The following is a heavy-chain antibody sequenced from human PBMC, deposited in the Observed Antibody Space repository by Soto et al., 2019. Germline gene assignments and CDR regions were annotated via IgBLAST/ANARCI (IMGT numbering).Heavy chain of an antibody. CDR3: PRSEVTVLDN. V-gene: IGHV4-4*02. J-gene: IGHJ4*02. D-gene: IGHD4-17*01. Sequence: QVQLQESGPGLVEPSGTLSLTCTVSGGSMSSSNWWNWVSQPPGKGLEWIGETHHSGSTNYKPSLKSRVTIAVYKSNHQFSLKLRSVTAADTAVYYCPRSEVTVLDNLGLGALGTVAS. CDR2: THHSGST. CDR1: GGSMSSSNW.